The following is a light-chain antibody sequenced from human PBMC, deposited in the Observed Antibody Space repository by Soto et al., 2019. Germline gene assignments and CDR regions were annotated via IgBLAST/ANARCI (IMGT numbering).Light chain of an antibody. V-gene: IGKV1-39*01. CDR1: QSISTY. CDR3: QQTYNTPRS. Sequence: DIQMTQSPSSLSASVGDTVTITCRASQSISTYLNWYQQKPGKAPKLLIYAASSLQSGVPSRFGGSGSGTDFTLTISSLQPGDFASYFCQQTYNTPRSFGPGTKVDIK. CDR2: AAS. J-gene: IGKJ3*01.